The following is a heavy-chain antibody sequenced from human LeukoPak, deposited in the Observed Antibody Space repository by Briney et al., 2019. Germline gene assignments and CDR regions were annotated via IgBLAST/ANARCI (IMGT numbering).Heavy chain of an antibody. J-gene: IGHJ4*02. CDR2: ISDNGSNT. CDR3: ARDGDRYSSQYYFDY. Sequence: QTGGSLRLSCAASGFTFSGYAMHWVRQAAGKGLEWVAVISDNGSNTYYADSVKGRFTISRDDSKTTLYLQMNSLRAEDTAVYYCARDGDRYSSQYYFDYWGQGTLVTVSS. V-gene: IGHV3-30-3*01. CDR1: GFTFSGYA. D-gene: IGHD6-13*01.